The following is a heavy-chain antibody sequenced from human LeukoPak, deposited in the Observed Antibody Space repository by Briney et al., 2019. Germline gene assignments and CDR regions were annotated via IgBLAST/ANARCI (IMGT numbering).Heavy chain of an antibody. CDR3: AKAGYCSGGSCRNWLDP. Sequence: ASLKVSCKASGYTFTGYYMHWVRQAPGQGLEWMGWINPNSGGTNYAQKFQGRVTMSTDTSISTGYMELSRLRSDDTAMYYCAKAGYCSGGSCRNWLDPWGQGTLVTVSS. D-gene: IGHD2-15*01. J-gene: IGHJ5*02. CDR2: INPNSGGT. CDR1: GYTFTGYY. V-gene: IGHV1-2*02.